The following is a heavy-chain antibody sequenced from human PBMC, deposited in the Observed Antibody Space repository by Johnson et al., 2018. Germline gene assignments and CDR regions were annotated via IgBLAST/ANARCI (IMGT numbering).Heavy chain of an antibody. D-gene: IGHD6-13*01. CDR3: ASDPRRAAAGAEYFHP. CDR1: GFTFSSYA. Sequence: EVQLVESGGGLVQPGGSLRLSCAASGFTFSSYAMRWVRQAPGKGLEWVSGISGSGGSTYYADSVKCRFTISRDNSRNTLYLQMNSRRAEDTAVYYWASDPRRAAAGAEYFHPWGQGTLVTVSS. V-gene: IGHV3-23*04. J-gene: IGHJ1*01. CDR2: ISGSGGST.